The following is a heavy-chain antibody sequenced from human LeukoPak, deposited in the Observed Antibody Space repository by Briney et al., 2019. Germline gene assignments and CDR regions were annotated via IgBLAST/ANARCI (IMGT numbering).Heavy chain of an antibody. J-gene: IGHJ4*02. V-gene: IGHV3-30*04. CDR2: ISYDGSNK. CDR3: ARDRRMVAASPVDY. Sequence: GGSLRLSCAASGFTFSSYAMHWVRQAPGKGLEWVAVISYDGSNKYYADSVKGRFTLSRDNSKNTLYLQMNSLRVEDTAVYYCARDRRMVAASPVDYWGQGTLVTVSS. CDR1: GFTFSSYA. D-gene: IGHD2-15*01.